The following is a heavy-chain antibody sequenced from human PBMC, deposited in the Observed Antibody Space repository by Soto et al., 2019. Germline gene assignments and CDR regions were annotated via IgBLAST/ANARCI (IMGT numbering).Heavy chain of an antibody. D-gene: IGHD6-13*01. Sequence: PSETLSLTCTVSGGSISSNDYYWDWIRQSPGKGLEWIGSIYYSGSTYYNPSLKSRVSMSVDKSKNQFSLKLSSVTAADTAVYYCARIAAPRCFDYWGQGTLVTVSS. CDR2: IYYSGST. J-gene: IGHJ4*02. V-gene: IGHV4-39*07. CDR3: ARIAAPRCFDY. CDR1: GGSISSNDYY.